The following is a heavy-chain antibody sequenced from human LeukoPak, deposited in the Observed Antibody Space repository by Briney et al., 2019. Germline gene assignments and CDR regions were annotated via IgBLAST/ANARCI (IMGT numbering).Heavy chain of an antibody. CDR2: ISGSGGST. D-gene: IGHD3-9*01. Sequence: GGSLRLSCAASGFTFSSYAMSWVRQAPGKGLEWVSAISGSGGSTYYADSVKGRFTISRDNSKSTLYLQMNSLRAEDTAVYYCAKDLGVLTTTPDYWGQGTLVTVSS. J-gene: IGHJ4*02. V-gene: IGHV3-23*01. CDR1: GFTFSSYA. CDR3: AKDLGVLTTTPDY.